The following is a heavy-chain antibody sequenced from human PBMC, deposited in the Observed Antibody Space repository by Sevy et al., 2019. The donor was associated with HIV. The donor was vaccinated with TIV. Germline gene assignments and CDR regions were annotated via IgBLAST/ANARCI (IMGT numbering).Heavy chain of an antibody. CDR2: IYYSGST. CDR3: ARGDYGGKFDY. V-gene: IGHV4-59*01. Sequence: SETLSLTFTVSGGSISSYYWSWIRQPPGKGLEWIGYIYYSGSTNYNPSLKSRVTISVDTSKNQFSLKLSSVTAADTAVYYCARGDYGGKFDYWGQGTLVTVSS. D-gene: IGHD4-17*01. CDR1: GGSISSYY. J-gene: IGHJ4*02.